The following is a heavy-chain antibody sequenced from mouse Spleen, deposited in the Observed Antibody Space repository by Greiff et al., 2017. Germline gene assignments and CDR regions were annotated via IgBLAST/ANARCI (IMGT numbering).Heavy chain of an antibody. Sequence: VKLQESGAELVRPGTSVKVSCKASGYAFTNYLIEWVKQRPGQGLEWIGVINPGSGGTNYNEKFKGKATLTADKSSSTAYMQLSSLTSEDSAVYFCARDRYDEGYFDYWGQGTTLTVSS. V-gene: IGHV1-54*01. CDR2: INPGSGGT. D-gene: IGHD2-14*01. J-gene: IGHJ2*01. CDR3: ARDRYDEGYFDY. CDR1: GYAFTNYL.